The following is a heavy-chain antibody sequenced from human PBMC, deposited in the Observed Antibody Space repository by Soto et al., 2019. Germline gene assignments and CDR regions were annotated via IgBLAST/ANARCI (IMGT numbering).Heavy chain of an antibody. CDR3: ARDMHAGFTHYFDP. J-gene: IGHJ5*02. D-gene: IGHD1-26*01. V-gene: IGHV4-61*01. Sequence: PSETLSLTCSVSGGSFSSGSYFWSWIRQPPGKGLEWIGYIYYSGSTKYNPSLKSRVTISIDTSKNQFSLRLASVTAAGTAVYYCARDMHAGFTHYFDPWGQGTLVTSPQ. CDR2: IYYSGST. CDR1: GGSFSSGSYF.